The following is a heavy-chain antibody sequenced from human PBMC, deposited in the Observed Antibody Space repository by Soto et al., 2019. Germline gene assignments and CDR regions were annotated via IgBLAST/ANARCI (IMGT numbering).Heavy chain of an antibody. V-gene: IGHV3-23*01. CDR1: GFTFSSYA. CDR2: ISGSGGST. J-gene: IGHJ6*02. CDR3: ARDSWDCSSTSCYDGALYYGMDV. Sequence: EVQLLESGGGLVQPGGSLRLSCAASGFTFSSYAMSWVRQAPGKGLEWVSAISGSGGSTYYADSVKGRFTISRDNSKNTLYLQMNSLRAEDTAVYYCARDSWDCSSTSCYDGALYYGMDVWGQGTTVTVSS. D-gene: IGHD2-2*01.